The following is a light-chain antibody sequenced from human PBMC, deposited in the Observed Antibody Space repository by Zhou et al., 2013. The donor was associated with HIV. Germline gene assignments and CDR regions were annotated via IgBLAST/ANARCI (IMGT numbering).Light chain of an antibody. J-gene: IGKJ2*04. Sequence: DIVMTQSPLSLPVTPGEPASISCRSSQSLLHSNGYNYLDWYLQKPGQSPQLLIYEVSNRFSGVPDRFSGSGSGTDFTLKISRVEPEDAGVYYCMQSIQAPLMCSFGQGTKLEI. CDR2: EVS. V-gene: IGKV2D-29*02. CDR3: MQSIQAPLMCS. CDR1: QSLLHSNGYNY.